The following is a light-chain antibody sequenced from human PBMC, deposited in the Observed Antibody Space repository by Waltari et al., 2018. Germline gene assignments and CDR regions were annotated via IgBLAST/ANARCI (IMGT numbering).Light chain of an antibody. CDR3: QYYGTSPPLT. V-gene: IGKV3-20*01. CDR1: QTFSSSY. Sequence: EIVLTQSPGTLSLSPGERATLSCRASQTFSSSYLAWYQQKPGQAPRLLIYGASTRAAVCPVRFSGSGSGTDFTLTISRLEPEDFAVYYCQYYGTSPPLTFGGGTKVEIK. J-gene: IGKJ4*01. CDR2: GAS.